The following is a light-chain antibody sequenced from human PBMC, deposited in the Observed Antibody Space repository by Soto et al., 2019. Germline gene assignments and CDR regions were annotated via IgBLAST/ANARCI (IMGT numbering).Light chain of an antibody. CDR3: QQHGGSPPYT. V-gene: IGKV3-20*01. CDR1: QTVHSSF. CDR2: GTS. J-gene: IGKJ2*01. Sequence: EVVLTQSPGTLSLSPRDRATVSCRASQTVHSSFFAWYQQKGGQAPRLLIYGTSNRAAGIPDRFSGHGSGTDFTLTIDGLEPEDFAMYFCQQHGGSPPYTFGRGTRVEI.